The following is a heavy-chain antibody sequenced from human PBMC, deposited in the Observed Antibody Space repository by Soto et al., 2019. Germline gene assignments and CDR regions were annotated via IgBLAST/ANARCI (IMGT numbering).Heavy chain of an antibody. V-gene: IGHV3-23*01. Sequence: SGGSLRLSCAASGFDFSSNSMTWVRQAPGKGLEWVSGISAAGDKTFYLDSVRGRFTVSRDIYKNILYLHMSSLRAEDTAVYDCTKWSGFGDAWGQGTLVTVSS. D-gene: IGHD3-10*01. CDR1: GFDFSSNS. CDR2: ISAAGDKT. CDR3: TKWSGFGDA. J-gene: IGHJ5*02.